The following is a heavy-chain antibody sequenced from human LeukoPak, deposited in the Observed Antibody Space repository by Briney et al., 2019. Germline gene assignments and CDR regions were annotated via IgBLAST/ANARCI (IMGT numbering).Heavy chain of an antibody. Sequence: ASVKVSCTASGYTFTSYYMHWVRQAPGQGLEWMGIINPSGGSTSYTQKFQGRVTMTRDTSTSTVYMELSSLRSEDTAVYYCAREGFPPKISDFWSGLGPYYYGMDVWGQGTTVTVSS. CDR1: GYTFTSYY. J-gene: IGHJ6*02. V-gene: IGHV1-46*01. CDR3: AREGFPPKISDFWSGLGPYYYGMDV. CDR2: INPSGGST. D-gene: IGHD3-3*01.